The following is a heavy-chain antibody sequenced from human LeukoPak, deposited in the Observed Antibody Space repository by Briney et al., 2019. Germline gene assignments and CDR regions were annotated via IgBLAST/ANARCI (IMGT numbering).Heavy chain of an antibody. CDR3: ARHGDYRFDY. CDR1: GDSISSSRYY. V-gene: IGHV4-39*01. J-gene: IGHJ4*02. CDR2: MHYSGTT. D-gene: IGHD4-17*01. Sequence: SETLSLTCTVSGDSISSSRYYWGWIRQPPGTGLEWIVSMHYSGTTYYNPSLKSRVTISLDTSKNQFSLKLTSVTAADTAVYYCARHGDYRFDYWGQGTLVTVSS.